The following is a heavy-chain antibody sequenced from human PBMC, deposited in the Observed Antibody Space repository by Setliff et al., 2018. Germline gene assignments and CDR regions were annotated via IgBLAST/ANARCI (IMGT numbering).Heavy chain of an antibody. CDR3: ARASFKRWPPNYFYYYMDV. J-gene: IGHJ6*03. D-gene: IGHD6-19*01. CDR2: IYTTWST. V-gene: IGHV4-61*02. CDR1: GGSVGNSHYY. Sequence: SETLSLTCTVSGGSVGNSHYYWNWIRQPAGKGLEWIGRIYTTWSTNYNPSLTSRVSISVDTSKNQFSLKLTSVTAADTAVYFCARASFKRWPPNYFYYYMDVWAKGTAVTVSS.